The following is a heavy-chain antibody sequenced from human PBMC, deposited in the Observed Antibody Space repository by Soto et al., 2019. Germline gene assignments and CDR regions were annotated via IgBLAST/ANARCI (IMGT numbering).Heavy chain of an antibody. CDR1: GDSVSSNSAA. CDR3: ARDKAAAGTEYYGMDV. D-gene: IGHD6-13*01. V-gene: IGHV6-1*01. J-gene: IGHJ6*02. Sequence: SQTLSLTCAISGDSVSSNSAAWNWIRQSPSRGLEWLGRIYYRSKWYNDYAVSVKSRITINPDTSKNQFSLQLNSVTPEDTAVYYCARDKAAAGTEYYGMDVWGQGPTVTVSS. CDR2: IYYRSKWYN.